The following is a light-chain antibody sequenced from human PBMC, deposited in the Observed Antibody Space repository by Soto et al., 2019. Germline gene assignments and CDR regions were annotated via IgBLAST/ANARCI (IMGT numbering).Light chain of an antibody. J-gene: IGKJ1*01. CDR3: HQYGSSPAT. V-gene: IGKV3-20*01. CDR1: QSVSSSF. Sequence: EIVLTQSPGTLSLSPGEIATLSCRASQSVSSSFLAWYQQKPGQAPRLLIYGASSRATGIPDRFSGSGSGTDFTLTISRLEPEDFAVYYCHQYGSSPATFGQGTKVDIK. CDR2: GAS.